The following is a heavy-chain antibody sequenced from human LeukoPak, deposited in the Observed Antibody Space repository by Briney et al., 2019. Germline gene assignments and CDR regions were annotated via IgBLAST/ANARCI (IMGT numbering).Heavy chain of an antibody. CDR1: GGSISSSDW. D-gene: IGHD6-19*01. V-gene: IGHV4-39*01. Sequence: PSETLSLTCAVSGGSISSSDWWSWVRQPPGKGLEWIGSIYNTGSTSYNPSLKSRVTISVDTSRNQFSLNLNSVTAADTAVFYCARHIPQWLGPDSFDIWGQGTMVTVSS. CDR3: ARHIPQWLGPDSFDI. J-gene: IGHJ3*02. CDR2: IYNTGST.